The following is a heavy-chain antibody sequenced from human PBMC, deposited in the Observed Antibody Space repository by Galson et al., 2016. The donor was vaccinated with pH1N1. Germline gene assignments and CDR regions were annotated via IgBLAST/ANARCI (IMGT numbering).Heavy chain of an antibody. J-gene: IGHJ6*03. D-gene: IGHD1-14*01. CDR1: GGSLGGFY. CDR3: ARKRGGYNRDLHFYYYYYMDV. V-gene: IGHV4-34*01. Sequence: SLTCAVSGGSLGGFYWTWVRQSPGVGLEWIGEVNHSGTTNYNPSLRGRVTISVDSSHQFSLTLTSVTAADTAVYYCARKRGGYNRDLHFYYYYYMDVWAKGTTVTVS. CDR2: VNHSGTT.